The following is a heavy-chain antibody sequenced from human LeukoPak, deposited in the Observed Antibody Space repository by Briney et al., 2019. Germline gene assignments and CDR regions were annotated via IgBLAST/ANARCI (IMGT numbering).Heavy chain of an antibody. D-gene: IGHD6-13*01. CDR1: GFTFSSYA. CDR2: ISGSGGST. V-gene: IGHV3-23*01. CDR3: ARAATRQQLVPKGWFDP. Sequence: GGSLRLSCAASGFTFSSYAMSWVRQAPGKGLEWVSAISGSGGSTYYADSVKGRFTISRDNSKNTLYLQMNSLRAEDTAVYYCARAATRQQLVPKGWFDPWGQGTLVTVSS. J-gene: IGHJ5*02.